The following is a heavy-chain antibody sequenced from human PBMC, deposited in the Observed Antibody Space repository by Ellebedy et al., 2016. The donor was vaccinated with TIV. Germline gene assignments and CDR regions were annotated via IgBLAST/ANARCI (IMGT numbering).Heavy chain of an antibody. CDR2: VYYTGST. D-gene: IGHD3-3*01. Sequence: MPSETLSLTCTVSGASISSWYWSWIRQAPGKGLEWIGYVYYTGSTNSSPSLKSRVSMSVDTSKNQFSLKLGSVTAADTAVYYCARGGVGFGVVSSFDYWGQGTLVTVSS. CDR1: GASISSWY. CDR3: ARGGVGFGVVSSFDY. V-gene: IGHV4-59*08. J-gene: IGHJ4*02.